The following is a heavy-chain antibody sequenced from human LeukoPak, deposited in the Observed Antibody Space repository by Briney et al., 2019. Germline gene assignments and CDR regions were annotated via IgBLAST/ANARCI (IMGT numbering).Heavy chain of an antibody. CDR2: IYYSGST. D-gene: IGHD1-26*01. CDR1: GGSISSRSYY. Sequence: SETLSLTCTVSGGSISSRSYYWGWIRQPPGKGLEWIGSIYYSGSTYYNPSLKSRVTISVDTSKNQFSLKLSSVTAADTAVYYCARSPVGATGSAFDIWGQGTMVTVSS. J-gene: IGHJ3*02. CDR3: ARSPVGATGSAFDI. V-gene: IGHV4-39*07.